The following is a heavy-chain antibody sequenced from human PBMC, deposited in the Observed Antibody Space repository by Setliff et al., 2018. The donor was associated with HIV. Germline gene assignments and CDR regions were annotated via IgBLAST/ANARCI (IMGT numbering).Heavy chain of an antibody. CDR3: ASRVYYYDSNNFLREEGFDP. CDR1: GYSLTSGYY. CDR2: IHDSGRT. Sequence: PSETLSLTCGVSGYSLTSGYYWGWIRQPPGKGLEWIGSIHDSGRTYYNQCLKIRVTISVDTSKNQFSLNLASVTAADKAVYYCASRVYYYDSNNFLREEGFDPWGQGTLVTVSS. D-gene: IGHD3-22*01. V-gene: IGHV4-38-2*01. J-gene: IGHJ5*02.